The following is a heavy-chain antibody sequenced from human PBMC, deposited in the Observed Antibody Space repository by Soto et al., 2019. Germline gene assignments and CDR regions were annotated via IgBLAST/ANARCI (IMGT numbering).Heavy chain of an antibody. CDR2: INSSGTNM. J-gene: IGHJ6*02. V-gene: IGHV3-48*01. CDR3: ARDNLDLNVPMDV. Sequence: EVQVVESGGALGQPGGSLRLSCGAYGFIFSRYSMNWVRQAPGKGLEWISYINSSGTNMYYADSVKGRFSISRDNGKNSAFLQMNSLRAEDTAVYYCARDNLDLNVPMDVWGPGTTVTVSS. D-gene: IGHD1-1*01. CDR1: GFIFSRYS.